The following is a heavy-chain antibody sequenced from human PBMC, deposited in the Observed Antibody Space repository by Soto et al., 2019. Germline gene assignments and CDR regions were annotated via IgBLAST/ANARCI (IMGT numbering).Heavy chain of an antibody. V-gene: IGHV3-33*01. CDR1: GFTFSSYG. CDR3: ARDRYYVDIVATIVRQYYYYYGMDV. Sequence: PGGSLRLSCAASGFTFSSYGMHWVRQAPGKGLEWVAVIWYDGSNKYYADSVKGRFTISRDNSKNTLYLQMNSLRAEDTAVYYCARDRYYVDIVATIVRQYYYYYGMDVWGQGTTVTVSS. CDR2: IWYDGSNK. J-gene: IGHJ6*02. D-gene: IGHD5-12*01.